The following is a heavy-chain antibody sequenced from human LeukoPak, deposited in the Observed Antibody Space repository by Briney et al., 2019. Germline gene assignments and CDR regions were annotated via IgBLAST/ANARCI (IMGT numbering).Heavy chain of an antibody. CDR3: TPHPPLVFSY. CDR2: IARKTAGGTT. D-gene: IGHD6-13*01. Sequence: AGGSLRLSCVASGFSFTNAWMSWVRQAPGQGLKWVGRIARKTAGGTTDYGAPVKGRFTISRDDSKNTLYLQMNSLKTEDTAVYYCTPHPPLVFSYWGQGTLVTVSS. V-gene: IGHV3-15*04. CDR1: GFSFTNAW. J-gene: IGHJ4*02.